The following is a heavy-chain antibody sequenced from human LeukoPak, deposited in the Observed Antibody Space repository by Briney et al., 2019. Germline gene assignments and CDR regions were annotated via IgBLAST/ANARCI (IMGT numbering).Heavy chain of an antibody. CDR1: GFTFSSYG. Sequence: GGSLRLSCAASGFTFSSYGMHWVRRAPGKGLEWVAVIWYDGSNKYYADSVKGRFTISRDNSKNTLYLQMNSLRAEDTAVYYCAKARSSGLDYWGQGTLVTVSS. V-gene: IGHV3-33*06. J-gene: IGHJ4*02. D-gene: IGHD6-19*01. CDR2: IWYDGSNK. CDR3: AKARSSGLDY.